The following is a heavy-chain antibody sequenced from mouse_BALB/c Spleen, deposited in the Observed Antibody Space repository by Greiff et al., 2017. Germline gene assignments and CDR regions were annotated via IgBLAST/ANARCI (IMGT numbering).Heavy chain of an antibody. Sequence: VQLQQSGAELVRPGSSVKISCKASGYAFSSYWMNWVKQRPGQGLEWIGQIYPGGGDTNYNGKFKGKATLTADKSSSTAYMQLSSLTSEDSAVYFCARERWGNYEGMDYWGQGTSVTVSS. CDR2: IYPGGGDT. J-gene: IGHJ4*01. D-gene: IGHD2-1*01. V-gene: IGHV1-80*01. CDR3: ARERWGNYEGMDY. CDR1: GYAFSSYW.